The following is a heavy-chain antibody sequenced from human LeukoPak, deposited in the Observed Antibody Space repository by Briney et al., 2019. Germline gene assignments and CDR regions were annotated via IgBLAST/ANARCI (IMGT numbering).Heavy chain of an antibody. CDR1: GGSISSYY. D-gene: IGHD6-13*01. Sequence: WETLSLTCTVSGGSISSYYWSWIRQPPGKGLKWIGYIHTSVSTKYNPSLKSRVTISVDRSKNQFSLKLTSVTAADTAVYYCGTHTVSWYHFEPWGQGTLVTVSS. V-gene: IGHV4-4*09. CDR3: GTHTVSWYHFEP. J-gene: IGHJ5*02. CDR2: IHTSVST.